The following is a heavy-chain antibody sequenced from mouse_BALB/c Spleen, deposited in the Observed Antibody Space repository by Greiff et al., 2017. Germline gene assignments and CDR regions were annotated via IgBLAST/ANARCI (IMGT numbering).Heavy chain of an antibody. CDR2: IRNKANGYTT. Sequence: EVKLMESGGGLVQPGGSLRLSCATSGFTFTDYYMSWVRQPPGKALEWLGFIRNKANGYTTEYSASVKGRFTISRDNSQSILYLQMNTLRAEDSATYYCARALITTVVSPMDYWGQGTSVTVSS. CDR1: GFTFTDYY. CDR3: ARALITTVVSPMDY. J-gene: IGHJ4*01. V-gene: IGHV7-3*02. D-gene: IGHD1-1*01.